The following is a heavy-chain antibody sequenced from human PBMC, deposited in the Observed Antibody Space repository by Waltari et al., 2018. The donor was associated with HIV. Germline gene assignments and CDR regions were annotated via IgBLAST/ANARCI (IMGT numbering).Heavy chain of an antibody. CDR2: ISHDGSYK. D-gene: IGHD3-22*01. V-gene: IGHV3-30*01. CDR3: AREFYYDSTGYNSGFDY. Sequence: QVHLVESGGGVVQPGRSLRLSCAASGFTFSTSFLHWVRQAPGKGLEWVADISHDGSYKYHADSVKGRFTISRDNSRNTLYLQMNSLRPEDTAVYFCAREFYYDSTGYNSGFDYWGQGTLVTVSS. J-gene: IGHJ4*02. CDR1: GFTFSTSF.